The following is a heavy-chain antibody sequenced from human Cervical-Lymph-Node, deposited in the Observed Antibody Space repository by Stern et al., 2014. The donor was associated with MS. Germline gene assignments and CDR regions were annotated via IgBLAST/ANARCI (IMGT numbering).Heavy chain of an antibody. D-gene: IGHD2-15*01. V-gene: IGHV1-18*01. CDR2: SSADNGNT. CDR3: ARGLLGSENAFDI. CDR1: GSTFTSYG. Sequence: VPLVESGAEVKQPGASVKVSCKASGSTFTSYGISWVRPAPGHGLEWMGGSSADNGNTNYAQKLQGRVTMTTDTSTNTAYMELRSLRSDDTAVYYCARGLLGSENAFDIWGQGTMVTVSS. J-gene: IGHJ3*02.